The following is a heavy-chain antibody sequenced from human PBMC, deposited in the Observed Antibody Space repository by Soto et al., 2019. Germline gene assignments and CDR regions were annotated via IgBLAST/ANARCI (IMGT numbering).Heavy chain of an antibody. D-gene: IGHD6-13*01. CDR3: AKDFNLTPFELGWVNYYFYCMDV. CDR1: RYTVTELS. V-gene: IGHV1-24*01. CDR2: FDPEDGET. Sequence: ASVKVSSKVSRYTVTELSMDWVRQAHGKGLEWMGGFDPEDGETIYAQKFQGRVTMTEDTSTDTAYMELSSLRSEDTAVYYCAKDFNLTPFELGWVNYYFYCMDVWSQGTTVTVSS. J-gene: IGHJ6*02.